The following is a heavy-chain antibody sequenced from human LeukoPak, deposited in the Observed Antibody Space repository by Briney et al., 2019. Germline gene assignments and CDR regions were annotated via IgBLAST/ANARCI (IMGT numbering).Heavy chain of an antibody. J-gene: IGHJ4*02. CDR1: GFTFDDYA. D-gene: IGHD6-6*01. Sequence: PGRSLRLSCAASGFTFDDYAMHWVRQAPGKGLERVSAISGSGGSTYYADSVKGRFTISRDNSKNTLYLQMNSLRAEDTAVYYCANGPGPAARQPRYYFDYWGQGTLVTVSS. CDR2: ISGSGGST. V-gene: IGHV3-23*01. CDR3: ANGPGPAARQPRYYFDY.